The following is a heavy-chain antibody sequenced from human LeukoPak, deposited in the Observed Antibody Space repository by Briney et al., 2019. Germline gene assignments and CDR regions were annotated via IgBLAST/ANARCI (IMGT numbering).Heavy chain of an antibody. CDR1: GLTFNIYA. CDR3: AKGDYFDC. V-gene: IGHV3-23*01. J-gene: IGHJ4*02. CDR2: ISGSGGST. Sequence: PGGSLRLSCAASGLTFNIYAMSWVRQAPGKGLEWVSGISGSGGSTYYADSVKGRFTISRDTSKNTPYLQMNSLKAEDTDVYYCAKGDYFDCWGQGTLVTVSS.